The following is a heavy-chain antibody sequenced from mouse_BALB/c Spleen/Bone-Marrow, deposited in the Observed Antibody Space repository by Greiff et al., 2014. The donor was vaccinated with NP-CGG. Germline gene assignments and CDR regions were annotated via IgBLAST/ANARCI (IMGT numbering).Heavy chain of an antibody. Sequence: EVQLQQSGAELVKPGASVKLSCTASGFNIKDTYMHWVKQRPEQGLEWIGRIDPANGNTKYDPKFQGKATIKADTSSNTAYLQRSSRTYEDTAVYYCAMYYYGSSLFAYWGQGTLVTVSA. CDR2: IDPANGNT. D-gene: IGHD1-1*01. CDR1: GFNIKDTY. CDR3: AMYYYGSSLFAY. J-gene: IGHJ3*01. V-gene: IGHV14-3*02.